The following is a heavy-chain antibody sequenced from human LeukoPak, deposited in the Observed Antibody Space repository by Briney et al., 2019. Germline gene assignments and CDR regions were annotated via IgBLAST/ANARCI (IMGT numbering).Heavy chain of an antibody. CDR2: IKQDGSEK. CDR3: ARANYDFWSGYYHLGFDP. J-gene: IGHJ5*02. CDR1: GFTFSSYW. V-gene: IGHV3-7*01. D-gene: IGHD3-3*01. Sequence: GGSLRLSCAASGFTFSSYWMSWVRQAPGKGLEWVANIKQDGSEKYYVDSVKGRFTISRDNAKNSLYLQMNSLRAEDTAVYYCARANYDFWSGYYHLGFDPWGLGTLVTVSS.